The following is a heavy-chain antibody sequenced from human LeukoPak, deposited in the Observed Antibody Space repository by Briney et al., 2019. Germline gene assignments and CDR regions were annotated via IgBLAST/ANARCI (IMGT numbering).Heavy chain of an antibody. CDR3: ARDPVATITPFDY. D-gene: IGHD5-12*01. V-gene: IGHV3-21*01. J-gene: IGHJ4*02. Sequence: GGSLRLSCADSGFTFSSYSMIWVRQAPGKGLEWVSSISSSSSYIYYADSVKGRFTISRDNAKNSLYLQMNSLRAEDTAVYYCARDPVATITPFDYWGQGTLVTVSS. CDR1: GFTFSSYS. CDR2: ISSSSSYI.